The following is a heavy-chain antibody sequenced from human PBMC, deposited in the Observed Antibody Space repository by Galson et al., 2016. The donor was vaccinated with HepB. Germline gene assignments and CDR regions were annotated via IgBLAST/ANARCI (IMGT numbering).Heavy chain of an antibody. CDR1: GFTISSYI. CDR3: ARGGGRDRSGDTLDY. CDR2: ISSSSNYI. V-gene: IGHV3-21*01. D-gene: IGHD3-22*01. Sequence: SLRLSCAASGFTISSYIMDWVRQAPGKGLEWVSSISSSSNYIYYADSMQGRFTISRDNANNSLYLQMHSLRAEDTAVYYCARGGGRDRSGDTLDYWGQGTLVTVSS. J-gene: IGHJ4*02.